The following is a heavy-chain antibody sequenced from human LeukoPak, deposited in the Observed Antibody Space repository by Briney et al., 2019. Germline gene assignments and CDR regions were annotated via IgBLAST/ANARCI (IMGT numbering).Heavy chain of an antibody. J-gene: IGHJ4*02. V-gene: IGHV4-39*01. CDR2: IYYSGST. Sequence: SETLSLTCTVSGGSISSGSYYWGWIRQPPGKGLECIGTIYYSGSTNYNPSLKSRVTISVDTSKNQFSLKLTSVTAADTAVYYCARIETYSSGWYDAFFDYWGQGTLVTVSS. CDR3: ARIETYSSGWYDAFFDY. CDR1: GGSISSGSYY. D-gene: IGHD6-19*01.